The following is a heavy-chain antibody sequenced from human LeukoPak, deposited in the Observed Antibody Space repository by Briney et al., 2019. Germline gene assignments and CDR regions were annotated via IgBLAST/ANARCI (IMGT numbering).Heavy chain of an antibody. V-gene: IGHV4-30-2*02. Sequence: SQTLSLTCAVSSGSISSSGYSWNWIRQPPGKGLEWIGYIYHSGSTYYNPSLKSRVNVSVDRSKNQFSLKLSSVTAADTAVYYCASQYYYDSSGAAFDYWGQGTLVTVSS. D-gene: IGHD3-22*01. CDR2: IYHSGST. J-gene: IGHJ4*02. CDR3: ASQYYYDSSGAAFDY. CDR1: SGSISSSGYS.